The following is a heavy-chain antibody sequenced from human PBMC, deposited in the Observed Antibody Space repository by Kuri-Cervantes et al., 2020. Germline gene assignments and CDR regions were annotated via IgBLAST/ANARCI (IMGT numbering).Heavy chain of an antibody. Sequence: GGSLRLSCAASGFTFSYYGMHWVRQAPGKGLEWVSYISSSSSTIYYADSVKGRFTISRDNSKNTLYLQMNSLRAEDTAVYYCAKDLTVRGVTHFDYWGQGTLVTVSS. CDR3: AKDLTVRGVTHFDY. D-gene: IGHD3-10*01. CDR1: GFTFSYYG. CDR2: ISSSSSTI. V-gene: IGHV3-48*01. J-gene: IGHJ4*02.